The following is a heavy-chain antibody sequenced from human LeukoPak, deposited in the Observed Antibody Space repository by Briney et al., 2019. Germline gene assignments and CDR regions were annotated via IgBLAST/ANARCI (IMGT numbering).Heavy chain of an antibody. Sequence: AETRSPTCSVSGGSIGTNYWSWIRQVPGKGLEWIGYSSYSGSSTYNPSLKSRVTISVDTSKTQFSLYLNSVTAADTAVYYCARSDTHHIHSSSWHFDYWGQGTLVTVSS. D-gene: IGHD6-13*01. CDR2: SSYSGSS. CDR3: ARSDTHHIHSSSWHFDY. V-gene: IGHV4-59*01. CDR1: GGSIGTNY. J-gene: IGHJ4*02.